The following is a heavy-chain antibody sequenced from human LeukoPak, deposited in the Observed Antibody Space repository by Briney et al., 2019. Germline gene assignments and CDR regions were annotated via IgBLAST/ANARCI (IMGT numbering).Heavy chain of an antibody. CDR1: GGSIRSGSHY. Sequence: SETLPLTCTVSGGSIRSGSHYWAWIRQPAGKGLEWIGSIYYSGSTYYNPSLENRVTISIDTSKNHFSLKLSSLSAADTSVYYCAKRDDSGGNLVDLWGQGTLVTVS. CDR3: AKRDDSGGNLVDL. CDR2: IYYSGST. V-gene: IGHV4-39*02. D-gene: IGHD3-22*01. J-gene: IGHJ4*02.